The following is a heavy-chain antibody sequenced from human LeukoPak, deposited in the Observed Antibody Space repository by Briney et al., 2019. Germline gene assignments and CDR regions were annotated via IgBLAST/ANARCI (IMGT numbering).Heavy chain of an antibody. CDR2: IYYSGNT. CDR3: ARDPQNWDAFDI. D-gene: IGHD2/OR15-2a*01. V-gene: IGHV4-31*03. J-gene: IGHJ3*02. Sequence: SETLLLTCTVSAGSSSSGGYYCSWIHQPPGKVLEWIGYIYYSGNTNYTPSLKSRVTISVDTSKNQFSLKLSSVTAADTAVYYCARDPQNWDAFDIWGQGTMVTVSS. CDR1: AGSSSSGGYY.